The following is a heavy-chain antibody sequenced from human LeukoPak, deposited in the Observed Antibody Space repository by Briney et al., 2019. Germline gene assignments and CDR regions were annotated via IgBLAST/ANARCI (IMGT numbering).Heavy chain of an antibody. V-gene: IGHV1-2*02. J-gene: IGHJ4*02. CDR3: ARENGEEVVPAATTVYYFDY. CDR1: GYTFTGYY. Sequence: GASVKVSCKASGYTFTGYYMHWVRQAPGQGLEWMGWINPNSGGTNYAQKFQGRVTMTRDTSISTAYMELSRLRSDDTAVYYCARENGEEVVPAATTVYYFDYWGQGTLVTVSS. D-gene: IGHD2-2*01. CDR2: INPNSGGT.